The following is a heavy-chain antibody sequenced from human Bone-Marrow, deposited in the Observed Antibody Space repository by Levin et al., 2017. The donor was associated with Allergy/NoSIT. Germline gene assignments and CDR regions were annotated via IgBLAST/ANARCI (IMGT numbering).Heavy chain of an antibody. CDR2: LNPNSGNT. CDR1: GYSFSRYD. Sequence: GESLKISYKATGYSFSRYDINWVRQATGQGPEWMGWLNPNSGNTVLAQKFQGRVTLTRNTSISTAYLELSSLRDDDTALYYCARGLLLYPHAFDIWGQGTVVTVSS. CDR3: ARGLLLYPHAFDI. D-gene: IGHD2-2*02. V-gene: IGHV1-8*01. J-gene: IGHJ3*02.